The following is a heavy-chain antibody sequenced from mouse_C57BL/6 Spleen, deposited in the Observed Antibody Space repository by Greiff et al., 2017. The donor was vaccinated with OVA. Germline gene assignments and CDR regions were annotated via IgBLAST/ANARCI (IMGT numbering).Heavy chain of an antibody. CDR2: IRLKSDNYAT. Sequence: DVKLVESGGGLVQPGGSMKLSCVASGFTFSNYWMNWVRQSPEKGLEWVAQIRLKSDNYATHYAESVKGRFTISRDDSKSSVYLQMNNLRAEDTGIYYCSRDYYPYGGYFDYWGQGTTLTVSS. CDR1: GFTFSNYW. V-gene: IGHV6-3*01. J-gene: IGHJ2*01. D-gene: IGHD1-1*02. CDR3: SRDYYPYGGYFDY.